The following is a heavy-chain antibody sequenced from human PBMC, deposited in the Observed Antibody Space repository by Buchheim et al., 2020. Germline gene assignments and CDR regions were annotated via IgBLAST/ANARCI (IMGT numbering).Heavy chain of an antibody. D-gene: IGHD3-16*01. CDR2: ISHSGTT. CDR1: GGSISSGAYS. J-gene: IGHJ1*01. V-gene: IGHV4-30-2*01. CDR3: AREGGGIQR. Sequence: QLQLQESGSGLVKPSQTLSLTCAVSGGSISSGAYSWSWIRLTPGMGLEWIGCISHSGTTYYNPSLKSRVTISIDNSKNQFSLKLTSVTAADTAFYYCAREGGGIQRWGQGTL.